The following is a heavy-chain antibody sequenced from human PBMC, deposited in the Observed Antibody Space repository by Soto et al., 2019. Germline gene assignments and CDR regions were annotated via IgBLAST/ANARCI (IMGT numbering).Heavy chain of an antibody. J-gene: IGHJ4*01. Sequence: EVQLVESGGGLVQSGRSLRLSCAASGFRFDDYAMHWVRQAPGKGLEWLSGISWNHVTTGYADSVKGRFTISRDNAKNSLLLQMNSLRAEDTAVYYCANDIDAPGTTVTHFDNWGHGNQVNVSS. CDR3: ANDIDAPGTTVTHFDN. CDR1: GFRFDDYA. CDR2: ISWNHVTT. V-gene: IGHV3-9*01. D-gene: IGHD4-17*01.